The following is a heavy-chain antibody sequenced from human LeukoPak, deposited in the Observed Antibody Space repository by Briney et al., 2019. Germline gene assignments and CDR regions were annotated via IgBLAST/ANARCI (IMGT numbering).Heavy chain of an antibody. Sequence: PGGSLRLSCAASGFTFTSSSMHWVRQAPGKGLEWVAVISYDIYSKYYADSVRGRFTISRDNSENTLYLQMNSLRGEDTAAYYCARDAWSVRSYFDYWGQGTLVTVSS. D-gene: IGHD2-8*01. CDR1: GFTFTSSS. V-gene: IGHV3-30*04. CDR2: ISYDIYSK. J-gene: IGHJ4*02. CDR3: ARDAWSVRSYFDY.